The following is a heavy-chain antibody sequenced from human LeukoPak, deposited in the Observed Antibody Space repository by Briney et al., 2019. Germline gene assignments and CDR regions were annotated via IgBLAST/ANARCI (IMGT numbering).Heavy chain of an antibody. CDR1: GFTFSSHW. V-gene: IGHV3-7*04. CDR2: IKQDGSKK. J-gene: IGHJ3*02. CDR3: ARDSSGYYYPDAFDI. D-gene: IGHD3-22*01. Sequence: GGSLRFSCAASGFTFSSHWMSWVRQAPGKGLEWVANIKQDGSKKYYVDSVKGRFTISRDNAKNSLYLQMNSLRAEDTAVYYCARDSSGYYYPDAFDIWGQGTMVTVSS.